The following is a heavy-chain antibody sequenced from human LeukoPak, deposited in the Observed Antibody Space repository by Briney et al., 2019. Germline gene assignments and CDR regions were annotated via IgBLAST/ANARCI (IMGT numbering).Heavy chain of an antibody. CDR1: GFTFSSYD. V-gene: IGHV3-13*01. D-gene: IGHD1/OR15-1a*01. Sequence: GGSLRLSCAASGFTFSSYDMHWVRQATGKGLEWVSAIGTAGDTYYPGSVKGRFTISRENAKNSLYLQMNSLRAEDTTVYYCAKGTKPVMTIPDYWGQGILVTVSS. J-gene: IGHJ4*02. CDR2: IGTAGDT. CDR3: AKGTKPVMTIPDY.